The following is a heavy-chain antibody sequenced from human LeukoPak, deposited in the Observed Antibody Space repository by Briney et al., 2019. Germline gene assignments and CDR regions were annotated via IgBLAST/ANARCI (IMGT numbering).Heavy chain of an antibody. CDR3: TTDVDTNWFAP. CDR2: IKSKTDGVTT. D-gene: IGHD5-18*01. Sequence: GGSLRLXCAASGFTFSNAWMSWVRQAPGKGLEWIGRIKSKTDGVTTDYAAPVKGRFTISRDDSKNTLYLQMNSLKTEDTAVYYCTTDVDTNWFAPWGQGTLVTVSS. J-gene: IGHJ5*02. V-gene: IGHV3-15*01. CDR1: GFTFSNAW.